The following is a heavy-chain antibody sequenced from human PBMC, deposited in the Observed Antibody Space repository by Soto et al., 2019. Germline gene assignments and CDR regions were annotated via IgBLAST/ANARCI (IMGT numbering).Heavy chain of an antibody. CDR1: GYSFANHA. Sequence: QVQLVQSGAEVKMPGASAKVSCKASGYSFANHAIHWVRQAPGQRLEWLGVINGGNENTQFSQKFQGRVSFTRDTFANRASVELSGLRSEGTAVNYCARGDHSGSWRIDYWGQGTLVTVSS. CDR2: INGGNENT. CDR3: ARGDHSGSWRIDY. V-gene: IGHV1-3*01. J-gene: IGHJ4*02. D-gene: IGHD3-10*01.